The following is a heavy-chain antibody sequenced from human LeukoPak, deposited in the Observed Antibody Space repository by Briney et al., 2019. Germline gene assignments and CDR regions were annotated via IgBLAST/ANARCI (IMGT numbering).Heavy chain of an antibody. Sequence: PGESLQISCQGSGYSFTSYWIGWVRQLPGKGLEWMGIIYPGDSDTRYSPSFQGQVTISADKSISTAYLQWSSLKASDTAMYYCARRARIAVAGIDYWGQGTLVTVSS. CDR3: ARRARIAVAGIDY. V-gene: IGHV5-51*01. D-gene: IGHD6-19*01. CDR1: GYSFTSYW. CDR2: IYPGDSDT. J-gene: IGHJ4*02.